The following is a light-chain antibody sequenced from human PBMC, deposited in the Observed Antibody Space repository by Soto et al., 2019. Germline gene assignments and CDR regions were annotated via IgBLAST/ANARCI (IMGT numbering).Light chain of an antibody. V-gene: IGLV2-14*01. CDR2: DVS. CDR1: SSDVGGYNY. J-gene: IGLJ1*01. Sequence: QSALTQPASVSGSPGQSITISCTGTSSDVGGYNYVSWYQQHPGKAPKLMIYDVSNRPSGVSNRVSGSKSGNTASLTISGLQAEDEAEYYCSSYTSSRVFGTGTQLTVL. CDR3: SSYTSSRV.